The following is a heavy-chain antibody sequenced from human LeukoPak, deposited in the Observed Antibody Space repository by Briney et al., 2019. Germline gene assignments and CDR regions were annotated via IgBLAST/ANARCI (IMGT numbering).Heavy chain of an antibody. D-gene: IGHD4-17*01. V-gene: IGHV3-23*01. Sequence: GSLRLSCAVSGFTFSSYAMSWVRQAPGKGLEWVSAISGSGGSTNYADSVKGRFTISRDNSKNTLYLQMNSLRAEDTAVYYCAKDVTTTVTYNDYWGQGTLVTVSS. CDR2: ISGSGGST. CDR1: GFTFSSYA. CDR3: AKDVTTTVTYNDY. J-gene: IGHJ4*02.